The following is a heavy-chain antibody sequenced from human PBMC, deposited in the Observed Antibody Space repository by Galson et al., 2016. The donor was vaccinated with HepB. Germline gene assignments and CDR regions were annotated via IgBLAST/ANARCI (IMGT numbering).Heavy chain of an antibody. CDR3: ARGNGGDPAAYYSAMDV. J-gene: IGHJ6*02. CDR1: GGSISSSNYY. CDR2: IYCIGST. Sequence: SETLSLTCTVSGGSISSSNYYWCWIRQPPGKGLEWIVSIYCIGSTYYNPPLKRRVTISVDTSKNQFSLKLSSVTAADTAGYYCARGNGGDPAAYYSAMDVWGQGTTVTVSS. D-gene: IGHD2-21*01. V-gene: IGHV4-39*01.